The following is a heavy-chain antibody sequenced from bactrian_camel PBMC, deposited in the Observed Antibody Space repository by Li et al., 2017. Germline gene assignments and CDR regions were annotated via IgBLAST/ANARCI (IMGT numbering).Heavy chain of an antibody. D-gene: IGHD1*01. Sequence: DVQLVESGGDSVQVGGSLTLSCTISGRTYEKYCMGWFRQVQGMVREGVTAVWGSTDFTQYADSVKGRFTISEAKNTVHLRMNNLKPGDTAMYYCAARSTDTCRSAVSGRGAVASSSYWGQGTQVTVS. CDR3: AARSTDTCRSAVSGRGAVASSSY. CDR2: VWGSTDFT. V-gene: IGHV3S66*01. CDR1: GRTYEKYC. J-gene: IGHJ4*01.